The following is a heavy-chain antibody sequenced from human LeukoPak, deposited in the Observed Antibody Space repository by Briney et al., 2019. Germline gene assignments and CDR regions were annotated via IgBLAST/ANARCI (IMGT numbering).Heavy chain of an antibody. V-gene: IGHV4-59*08. CDR2: IYYSGTT. Sequence: SETLSLTCTVSGGSINSYYWSWIRQPPGKGLEWIGYIYYSGTTNYNPSLKSRVTISIDTSKNQFSLNLSSVTAADTAVYYCARRLPFGGAVAGTGFDYWGQGTLVTVSS. CDR3: ARRLPFGGAVAGTGFDY. CDR1: GGSINSYY. J-gene: IGHJ4*02. D-gene: IGHD6-19*01.